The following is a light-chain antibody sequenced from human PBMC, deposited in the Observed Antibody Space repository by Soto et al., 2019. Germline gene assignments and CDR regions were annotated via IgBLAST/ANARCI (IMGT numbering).Light chain of an antibody. V-gene: IGKV3-11*01. CDR3: QQRSNWPPTWT. Sequence: IVLTQSPATLSLSPGERAALSCGASQSVSSYLAWYQHKPGQAPRLLFYDASKRATGIPARFSGSGSGTDFTLTISGLEPEDFAVYDCQQRSNWPPTWTFGQGTRVEIK. CDR1: QSVSSY. J-gene: IGKJ1*01. CDR2: DAS.